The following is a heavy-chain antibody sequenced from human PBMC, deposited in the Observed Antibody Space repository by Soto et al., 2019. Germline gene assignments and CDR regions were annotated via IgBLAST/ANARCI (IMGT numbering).Heavy chain of an antibody. J-gene: IGHJ4*02. Sequence: SETLSLTCTVSGGSISSSSYYWGWIRQPPGKGLEWIGSIYYSGSTYYNPSLKSRVTISVDTSKNQFSLKLSSVTAADTAVYYWARGFPRVVTVDYGGGEPLVTVPS. V-gene: IGHV4-39*01. CDR1: GGSISSSSYY. CDR3: ARGFPRVVTVDY. D-gene: IGHD2-15*01. CDR2: IYYSGST.